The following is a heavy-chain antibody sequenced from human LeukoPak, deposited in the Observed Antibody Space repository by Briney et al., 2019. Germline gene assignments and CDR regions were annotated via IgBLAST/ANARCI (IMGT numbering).Heavy chain of an antibody. CDR1: GGSISSGSYY. D-gene: IGHD3-10*01. Sequence: PSETLSLTCTVSGGSISSGSYYWSWVRQAPGKGLEWVSAISGSGGSTYYADSVKGRFTISRDNSKNTLYLQMNSLRAEDTAVYYCAKENIGTMVRGVSYFDYWGQGTLVTVSS. V-gene: IGHV3-23*01. CDR2: ISGSGGST. J-gene: IGHJ4*02. CDR3: AKENIGTMVRGVSYFDY.